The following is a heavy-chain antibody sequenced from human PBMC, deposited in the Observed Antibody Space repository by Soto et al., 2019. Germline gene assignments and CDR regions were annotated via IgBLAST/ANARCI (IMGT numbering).Heavy chain of an antibody. D-gene: IGHD4-17*01. CDR1: GGSISSGGYY. CDR3: ARKATVTTCFDY. Sequence: QVQLQESGPGLVKPSQTLSLTCTVSGGSISSGGYYWSWIRQHPGKGLEWIGYIYYSGSTYYNPSLKRRVTISVDTAKNQFSLKLSSVTAADTAVYYCARKATVTTCFDYWGQGTLVTVSS. V-gene: IGHV4-31*03. CDR2: IYYSGST. J-gene: IGHJ4*02.